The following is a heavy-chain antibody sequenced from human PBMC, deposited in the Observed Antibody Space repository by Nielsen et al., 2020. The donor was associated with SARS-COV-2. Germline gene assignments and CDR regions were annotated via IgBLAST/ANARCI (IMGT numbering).Heavy chain of an antibody. CDR3: ARDNTMVRGVIITSLYYGMDV. Sequence: ASVKVSCKASGYTFTSYAMNWVRQAPGQGLEWMGWINTNTGNPTYAQGFTGRFVFSLDTSVSTAYLQISSLKAEDTAVYYRARDNTMVRGVIITSLYYGMDVWGQGTTVTVSS. D-gene: IGHD3-10*01. CDR1: GYTFTSYA. V-gene: IGHV7-4-1*02. CDR2: INTNTGNP. J-gene: IGHJ6*02.